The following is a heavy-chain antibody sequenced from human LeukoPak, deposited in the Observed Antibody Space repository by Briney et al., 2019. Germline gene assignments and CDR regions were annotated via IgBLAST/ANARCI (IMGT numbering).Heavy chain of an antibody. D-gene: IGHD6-19*01. J-gene: IGHJ4*02. CDR2: ISYDGGNK. V-gene: IGHV3-30*04. Sequence: GRSLRLSCAASGFTFSSYAMHWVRQAPGKGLERVAVISYDGGNKYYADSVKGRFTISRDNSKNTLYLQMNSLRAEDTAVYYCARDKYSRGWADYWGQGTLVTVSS. CDR3: ARDKYSRGWADY. CDR1: GFTFSSYA.